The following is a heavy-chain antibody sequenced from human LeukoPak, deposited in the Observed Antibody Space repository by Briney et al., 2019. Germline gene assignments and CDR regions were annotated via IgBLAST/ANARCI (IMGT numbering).Heavy chain of an antibody. D-gene: IGHD6-13*01. CDR3: ARDPTHHLYSSSWYGNWFDP. CDR1: GYTFTSYG. CDR2: ISAYNCNT. V-gene: IGHV1-18*01. Sequence: ASVTVSCTASGYTFTSYGIRWVRPAPGQGLEWMGWISAYNCNTNYAQKLQGRVTMTTDTSTSTAYMELRSLRSDDTAVYYCARDPTHHLYSSSWYGNWFDPWGQGTLVTVSS. J-gene: IGHJ5*02.